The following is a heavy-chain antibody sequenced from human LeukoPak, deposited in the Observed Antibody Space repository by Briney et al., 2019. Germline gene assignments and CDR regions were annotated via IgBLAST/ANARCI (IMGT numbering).Heavy chain of an antibody. CDR2: IYTSGST. J-gene: IGHJ3*02. V-gene: IGHV4-4*07. D-gene: IGHD3-3*01. Sequence: PSETLSLTYTVSGGSISSYYWNWIRQPAGKGLEWIGRIYTSGSTNYNPSLKSRVTMSVDTSKNQFSLKLSSVTAADTAVYYCARDDFWSGYRAFDIWGQGTMVTVSS. CDR1: GGSISSYY. CDR3: ARDDFWSGYRAFDI.